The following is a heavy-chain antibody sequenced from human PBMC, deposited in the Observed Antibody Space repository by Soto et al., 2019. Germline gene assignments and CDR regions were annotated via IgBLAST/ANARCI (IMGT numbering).Heavy chain of an antibody. Sequence: SETLSLTCTVSGGSISSGGYYWSWIRQHPGKGLEWIGDINYSGSTNYNPSLKSQVTISIDTSKNQFSLKLSSVTAADTAVYYCARGARSSWIYTPNWFDPWGQGTLVTVSS. CDR1: GGSISSGGYY. CDR3: ARGARSSWIYTPNWFDP. V-gene: IGHV4-31*01. CDR2: INYSGST. D-gene: IGHD6-13*01. J-gene: IGHJ5*02.